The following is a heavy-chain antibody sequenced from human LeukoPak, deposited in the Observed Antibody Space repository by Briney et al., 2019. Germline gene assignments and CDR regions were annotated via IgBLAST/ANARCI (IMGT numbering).Heavy chain of an antibody. D-gene: IGHD1-14*01. Sequence: ASVKVSCKASGDTFTNYYIHWVRQAPGQGLEWMGMIIPSGGSTSYAQKFQGRVTMTEDTSTDTAYMELSSLRSEDTAVYYCATALKYYYMDVWGKGTTVTVSS. CDR1: GDTFTNYY. CDR2: IIPSGGST. V-gene: IGHV1-46*01. CDR3: ATALKYYYMDV. J-gene: IGHJ6*03.